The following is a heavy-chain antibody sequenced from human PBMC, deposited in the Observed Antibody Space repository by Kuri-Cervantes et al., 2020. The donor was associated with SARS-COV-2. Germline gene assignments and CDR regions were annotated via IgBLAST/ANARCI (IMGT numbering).Heavy chain of an antibody. D-gene: IGHD5/OR15-5a*01. J-gene: IGHJ4*02. CDR2: IRSKAYGGTT. CDR3: TRDRSRSTY. CDR1: GFTFGDYA. Sequence: GESLKISCTASGFTFGDYAMSWVRQAPGKGPEWVGFIRSKAYGGTTEYAASVKGRFTISRDDSKSIAYLQMNSPKTEDTAVYYCTRDRSRSTYWGQGTLVTVSS. V-gene: IGHV3-49*04.